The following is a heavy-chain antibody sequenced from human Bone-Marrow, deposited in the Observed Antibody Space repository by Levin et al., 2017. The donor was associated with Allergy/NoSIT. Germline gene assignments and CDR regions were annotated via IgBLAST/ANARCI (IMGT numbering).Heavy chain of an antibody. CDR1: GFTFSSYA. CDR3: ANDGGPVPVYYFDY. CDR2: ISGSGTST. V-gene: IGHV3-23*01. J-gene: IGHJ4*02. D-gene: IGHD3-16*01. Sequence: GGSLRLSCAASGFTFSSYAMSWVRQAPGKGLEWVSTISGSGTSTYYADFVKGRFTISRDNSKNTLYLQMNSLRAEDAALYYCANDGGPVPVYYFDYWGQGTLVTVSS.